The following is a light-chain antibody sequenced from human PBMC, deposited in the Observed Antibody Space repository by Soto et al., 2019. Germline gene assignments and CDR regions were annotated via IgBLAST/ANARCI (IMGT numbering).Light chain of an antibody. CDR2: ASY. Sequence: DIMLTQAPSSLSASVGDRFTITCQASQSISPYLNWYQQKPGTXSKXXIYASYTLQSGVPSRFSGRGSGSGLTITISSLKPEDFETYSCQQSYSSPLTFGQGTKVDIK. V-gene: IGKV1-39*01. CDR1: QSISPY. CDR3: QQSYSSPLT. J-gene: IGKJ1*01.